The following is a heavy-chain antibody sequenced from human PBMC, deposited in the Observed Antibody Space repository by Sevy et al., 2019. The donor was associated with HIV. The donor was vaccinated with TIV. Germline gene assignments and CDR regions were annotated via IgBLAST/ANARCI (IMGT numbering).Heavy chain of an antibody. D-gene: IGHD2-2*01. CDR1: GFTFSDYS. J-gene: IGHJ6*02. V-gene: IGHV3-30*04. Sequence: GGSLRLSCAASGFTFSDYSMHWVRQAPGKGLEWVAVISYDGSNKYYADSVKGRFTISRDNSKNTLYLQMNSLRAEDTAVYYCARDHCSSTSCYGYYYYGMDVWGQGTTVTVSS. CDR2: ISYDGSNK. CDR3: ARDHCSSTSCYGYYYYGMDV.